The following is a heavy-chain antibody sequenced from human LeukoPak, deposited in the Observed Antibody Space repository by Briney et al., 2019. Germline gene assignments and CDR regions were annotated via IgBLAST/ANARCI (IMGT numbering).Heavy chain of an antibody. Sequence: GSLELSWAASGFPFSRHGIHRGRQAPGKGLGGGAVIWYDGSNKYYADSVKGRFTISRDNSKNTLYLQMNSLRAEDTAVYYCARDRAAAGRTDFDYWGQGTLVTVSS. J-gene: IGHJ4*02. D-gene: IGHD6-13*01. CDR1: GFPFSRHG. CDR3: ARDRAAAGRTDFDY. V-gene: IGHV3-33*01. CDR2: IWYDGSNK.